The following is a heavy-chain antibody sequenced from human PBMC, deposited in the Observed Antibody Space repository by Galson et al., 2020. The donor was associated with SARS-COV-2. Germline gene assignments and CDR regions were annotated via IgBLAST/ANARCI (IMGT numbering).Heavy chain of an antibody. CDR2: IYPGDSDT. J-gene: IGHJ6*02. Sequence: GESLKISCKGSGYSFTSYWIGWVRQMPGKGLEWMGIIYPGDSDTRYSPSFQGQVTISADKSISTAYLQWSSLKASDTAMYYCARLSAYYGSGYYYYGMDVWGQGTTVTVSS. D-gene: IGHD3-10*01. CDR3: ARLSAYYGSGYYYYGMDV. CDR1: GYSFTSYW. V-gene: IGHV5-51*01.